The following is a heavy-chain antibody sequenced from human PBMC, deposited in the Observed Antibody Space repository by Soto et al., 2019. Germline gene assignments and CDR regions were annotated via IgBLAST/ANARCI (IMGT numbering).Heavy chain of an antibody. J-gene: IGHJ4*02. D-gene: IGHD2-8*01. CDR3: ARDNGRARSYYFDY. Sequence: EVQLVESGGGLVQPGGSLRLSCAASGFTFSSYWMSWVRQAPGKGLEWVANIKQDGSEKYYVDSVKGRFTISRDNAKNSLYLHMNSLRAEDTAVYYCARDNGRARSYYFDYWGQGTLVTVSS. CDR2: IKQDGSEK. CDR1: GFTFSSYW. V-gene: IGHV3-7*01.